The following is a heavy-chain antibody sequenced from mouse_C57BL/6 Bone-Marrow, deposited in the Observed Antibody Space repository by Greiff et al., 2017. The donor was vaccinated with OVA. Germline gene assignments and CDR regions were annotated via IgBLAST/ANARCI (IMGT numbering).Heavy chain of an antibody. CDR1: GYTFTSYW. CDR2: IDPSDSYT. Sequence: QVQLQQPGAELVMPGASVKLSCKASGYTFTSYWMHWVKQRPGQGLEWIGEIDPSDSYTNYNQKFKGKSTLTVDKSSSTAYMQLSGLTSEDSAVYYCAREMGWLLSWFAYWGQGTLVTVSA. CDR3: AREMGWLLSWFAY. D-gene: IGHD2-3*01. V-gene: IGHV1-69*01. J-gene: IGHJ3*01.